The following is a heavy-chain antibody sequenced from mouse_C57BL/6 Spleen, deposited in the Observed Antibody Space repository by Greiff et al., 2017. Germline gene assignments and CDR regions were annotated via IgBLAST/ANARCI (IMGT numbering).Heavy chain of an antibody. CDR2: INPSNGGT. Sequence: VQLQQPGTELVKPGASVKLSCKASGYTFTSYWMHWVKQRPGQGLEWIGNINPSNGGTNYNEKFKSKATLTVDKSSSTAYLQLSSLTSEDSAVYYCARDPLIYGEIYYAMDYWGQGTSVTVSS. CDR1: GYTFTSYW. D-gene: IGHD1-1*01. CDR3: ARDPLIYGEIYYAMDY. J-gene: IGHJ4*01. V-gene: IGHV1-53*01.